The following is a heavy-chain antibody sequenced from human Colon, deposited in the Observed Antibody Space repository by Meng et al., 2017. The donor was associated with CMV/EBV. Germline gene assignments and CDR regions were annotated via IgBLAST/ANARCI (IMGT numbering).Heavy chain of an antibody. Sequence: SETLSLTCSVSGASVNSDNNYWSWIRQPPGTGLEFIGYVYYSGSTNYNPFFKGRVTISIDTSKNQFSLKLASVTAADTAIYYCTRGNTALWDNDHWGQGTLVTVSS. CDR3: TRGNTALWDNDH. V-gene: IGHV4-61*01. D-gene: IGHD3-16*01. J-gene: IGHJ4*02. CDR1: GASVNSDNNY. CDR2: VYYSGST.